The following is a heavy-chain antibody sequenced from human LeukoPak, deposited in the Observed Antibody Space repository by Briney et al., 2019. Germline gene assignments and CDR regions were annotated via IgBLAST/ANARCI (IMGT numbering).Heavy chain of an antibody. D-gene: IGHD3-9*01. CDR1: GFTFSSYW. CDR2: IKQDGSEK. V-gene: IGHV3-7*01. J-gene: IGHJ4*02. CDR3: ASLRYFDWDHGDY. Sequence: GGSLRLSCAASGFTFSSYWMSWVRQAPGKGLEWVANIKQDGSEKYYVDSVKGRFTISRDNAKNSLYLQMNGLRAEDTAVYYCASLRYFDWDHGDYWGQGTLVTVSS.